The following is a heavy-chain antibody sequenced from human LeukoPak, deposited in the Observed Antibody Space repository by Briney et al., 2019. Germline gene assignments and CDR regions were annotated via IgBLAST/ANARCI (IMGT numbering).Heavy chain of an antibody. CDR3: AREEARDGSTGYYFDY. D-gene: IGHD5-24*01. Sequence: ASVKVSCKASGYTFSNDHIHWLRQAPGQGIEWMGIINPRYGSTTYAQNFKGRVTMTRDMSTSTVYMELSSLRSEDTAVYYCAREEARDGSTGYYFDYWGQGTLLTVSS. CDR1: GYTFSNDH. J-gene: IGHJ4*02. CDR2: INPRYGST. V-gene: IGHV1-46*01.